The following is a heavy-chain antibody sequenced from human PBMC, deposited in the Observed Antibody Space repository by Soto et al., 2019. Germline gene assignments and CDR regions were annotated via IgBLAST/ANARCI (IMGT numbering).Heavy chain of an antibody. CDR2: FNTYNGNT. CDR1: GYTFSSYV. CDR3: ARERGGYSYGDY. J-gene: IGHJ4*02. Sequence: QVQLVQSGAEVKKPGASVKVSCKASGYTFSSYVITWVRQAPGQRLEWMGWFNTYNGNTNYAQKFQGRVTMTTDSSTSTAYMELRSLRSDDTAVYYCARERGGYSYGDYWGQGALVPVSS. D-gene: IGHD5-18*01. V-gene: IGHV1-18*01.